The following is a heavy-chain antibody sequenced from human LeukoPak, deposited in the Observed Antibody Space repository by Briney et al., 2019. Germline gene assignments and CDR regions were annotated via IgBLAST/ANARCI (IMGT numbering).Heavy chain of an antibody. CDR3: ARVSTIAVAGYYYYGMDV. CDR2: INHSGST. V-gene: IGHV4-34*01. D-gene: IGHD6-19*01. CDR1: GGSFSGYY. Sequence: SETLSLTRAVYGGSFSGYYWSWIRQPPGKGLEWIGEINHSGSTNYNPSLKSRVTISVDTSKNQFSLKLSSVTAADTAVYYCARVSTIAVAGYYYYGMDVWGQGTTVTVSS. J-gene: IGHJ6*02.